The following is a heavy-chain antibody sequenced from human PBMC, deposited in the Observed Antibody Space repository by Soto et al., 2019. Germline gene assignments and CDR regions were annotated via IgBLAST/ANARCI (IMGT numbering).Heavy chain of an antibody. CDR3: ASSNLAAAGFHYYGMDV. J-gene: IGHJ6*02. V-gene: IGHV4-59*01. Sequence: SETLSLTCTVSGGSISTYYWSWIRQPPGKELEWIGYIYYSGSANYNPSLKSRVTISVDTSKNQFSLKLSSVAAADTAVYYCASSNLAAAGFHYYGMDVWGRGTTVTVSS. D-gene: IGHD6-13*01. CDR2: IYYSGSA. CDR1: GGSISTYY.